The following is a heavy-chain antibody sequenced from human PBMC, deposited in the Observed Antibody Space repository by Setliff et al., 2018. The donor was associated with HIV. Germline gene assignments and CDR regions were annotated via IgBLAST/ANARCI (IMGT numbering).Heavy chain of an antibody. Sequence: GGSLRLSCAASGFTFSDHYMDWVRPAPGKGLEGVGRTKNKDNSFTTEYAASVKGRFTISRDDSKNSLSLHMKSLKTEDTAVYYCAVWIREVISWGRGTLVTVSS. CDR2: TKNKDNSFTT. CDR3: AVWIREVIS. V-gene: IGHV3-72*01. CDR1: GFTFSDHY. J-gene: IGHJ5*02. D-gene: IGHD3-10*01.